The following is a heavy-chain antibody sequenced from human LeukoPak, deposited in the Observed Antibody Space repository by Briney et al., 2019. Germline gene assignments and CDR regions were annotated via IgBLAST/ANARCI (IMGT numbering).Heavy chain of an antibody. D-gene: IGHD4-11*01. CDR3: ARVTNYFYYMDV. CDR2: ISSGSSSI. Sequence: GGSLRLSCAVSGFSLTAFGMNWVRQAPGKGLEWISSISSGSSSIYYADSVKGRFTVSRDNAKNSLYLQMNSLRAEDTAVYYCARVTNYFYYMDVWGKGSSVTVSS. V-gene: IGHV3-21*01. J-gene: IGHJ6*03. CDR1: GFSLTAFG.